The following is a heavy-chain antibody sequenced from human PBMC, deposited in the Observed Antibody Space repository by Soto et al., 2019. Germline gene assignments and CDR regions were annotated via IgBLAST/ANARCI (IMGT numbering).Heavy chain of an antibody. V-gene: IGHV4-34*01. CDR1: GGSFSDYY. Sequence: PSETLSLTCAVYGGSFSDYYWSWIRQPPGKGLEWIGEINPSGSTNYNPSLKTRVTISVDTSENQFSLKLTSVTAADTAVYYCERISTHQYDNSGYYSPTHYFDSCSHGSLVTVSS. CDR3: ERISTHQYDNSGYYSPTHYFDS. CDR2: INPSGST. D-gene: IGHD3-3*01. J-gene: IGHJ4*03.